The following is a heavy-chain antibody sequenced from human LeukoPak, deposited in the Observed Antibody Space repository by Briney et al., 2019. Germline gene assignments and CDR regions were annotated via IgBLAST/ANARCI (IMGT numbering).Heavy chain of an antibody. J-gene: IGHJ4*02. CDR1: GFSFSSSA. D-gene: IGHD3-22*01. Sequence: GGSLRLSCTASGFSFSSSAMHWVRQAPGKGLEYVSANNGGYTYYANSVKGRFTISRDNSKNTLYLQMGSLRTEDTAVYYCAGASPDGFYDYWGQGTLVTVSS. V-gene: IGHV3-64*01. CDR2: NNGGYT. CDR3: AGASPDGFYDY.